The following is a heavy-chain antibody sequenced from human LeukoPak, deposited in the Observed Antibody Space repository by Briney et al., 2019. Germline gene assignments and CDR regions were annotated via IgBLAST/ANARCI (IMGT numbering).Heavy chain of an antibody. V-gene: IGHV3-23*01. D-gene: IGHD4-17*01. CDR3: TKDPNGDYIGAFDP. Sequence: GGSLRLSCAASGFSFSSFAMTWVRQAPGKGLEGVSSITGGHYATYNTDSVKGRFTISRDNAKNTLYLQMNSLRADDTAIYYCTKDPNGDYIGAFDPWGQGTLVTVSS. J-gene: IGHJ5*02. CDR2: ITGGHYAT. CDR1: GFSFSSFA.